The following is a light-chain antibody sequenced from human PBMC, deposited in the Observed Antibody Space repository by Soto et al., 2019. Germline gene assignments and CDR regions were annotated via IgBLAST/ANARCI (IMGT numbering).Light chain of an antibody. J-gene: IGKJ1*01. Sequence: EIVLTQSPGTLSLSPGERATLSCRASQSVSSSYLAWYQQKPGQAPRLLIYGESSRATGIPDRFSGSGSGTDFTLTITTLEPEDFAVYYCQLYGSSPWTFGQGTKVEIK. CDR1: QSVSSSY. CDR2: GES. V-gene: IGKV3-20*01. CDR3: QLYGSSPWT.